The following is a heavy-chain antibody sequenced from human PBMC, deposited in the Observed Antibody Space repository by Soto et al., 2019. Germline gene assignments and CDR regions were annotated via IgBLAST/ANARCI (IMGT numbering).Heavy chain of an antibody. CDR3: AITYCRDNSCPRDFDF. CDR2: FIPILDMA. CDR1: GGTFNTYT. Sequence: QVQVVQSGAEVKKPESSVKVSCKPSGGTFNTYTVNWVRLAPGHGLEWMGRFIPILDMANYAQKFQDRVTITADRSTFTAYMELNSLPSDDTAAYYCAITYCRDNSCPRDFDFWGPGTRVTVSS. J-gene: IGHJ4*02. D-gene: IGHD2-21*01. V-gene: IGHV1-69*02.